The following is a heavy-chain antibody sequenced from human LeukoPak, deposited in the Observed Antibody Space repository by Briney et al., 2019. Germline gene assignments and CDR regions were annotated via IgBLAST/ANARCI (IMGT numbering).Heavy chain of an antibody. D-gene: IGHD2-8*01. CDR2: FSRSGPDT. Sequence: PGGSLRLSCAASGFTFGSSAMSWVRQAPGKGPEWVSTFSRSGPDTYYADSVKGRFTISRDNSKNTLYLQMNSLRAEDTAVYYCARETALMVYAAWGQGTLVTVSS. J-gene: IGHJ5*02. CDR1: GFTFGSSA. V-gene: IGHV3-23*01. CDR3: ARETALMVYAA.